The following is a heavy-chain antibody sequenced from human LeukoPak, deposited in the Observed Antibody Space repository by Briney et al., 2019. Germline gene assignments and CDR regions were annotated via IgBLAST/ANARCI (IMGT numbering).Heavy chain of an antibody. CDR1: GFTFSNYA. D-gene: IGHD6-19*01. Sequence: PGGSLRLSCAASGFTFSNYAMTWVRQAPGKGLDWISAIGDSGGGTYYADSVKGRFTISRDNSQNTLYLQMSSLRAEDTAVYYCAKAPGYSSGWLIWGQGTMVTVSS. V-gene: IGHV3-23*01. J-gene: IGHJ3*02. CDR3: AKAPGYSSGWLI. CDR2: IGDSGGGT.